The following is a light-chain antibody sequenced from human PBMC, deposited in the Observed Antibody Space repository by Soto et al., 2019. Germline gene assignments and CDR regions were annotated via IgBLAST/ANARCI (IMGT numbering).Light chain of an antibody. J-gene: IGKJ3*01. Sequence: DIPLTQSPSFLSASVGDRVTITCRASQGISSYLAWYQQKPGKAPKLLIYAASTLQSGVPSRFSGSGSGTEFTLTISSLQPEDFETYYCQQLNSNPRTFGPGTKVDIK. CDR3: QQLNSNPRT. CDR2: AAS. V-gene: IGKV1-9*01. CDR1: QGISSY.